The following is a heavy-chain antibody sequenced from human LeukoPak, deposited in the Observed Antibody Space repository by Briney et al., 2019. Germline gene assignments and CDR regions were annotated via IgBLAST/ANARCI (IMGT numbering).Heavy chain of an antibody. D-gene: IGHD3-10*01. CDR1: GDSISSYF. J-gene: IGHJ5*02. CDR3: ARVGVITMVRGVGFDP. Sequence: SETLSLTCTVSGDSISSYFWTWIRQPPGKGLEWIGSIYYSGSTYYNPSLKSRVTISVDTSKNQFSLKLSSVTAADTAVYYCARVGVITMVRGVGFDPWGQGTLVTVSS. CDR2: IYYSGST. V-gene: IGHV4-59*12.